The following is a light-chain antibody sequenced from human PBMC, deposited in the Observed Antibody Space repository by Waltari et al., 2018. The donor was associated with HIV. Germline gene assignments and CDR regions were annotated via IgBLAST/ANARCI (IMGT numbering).Light chain of an antibody. J-gene: IGLJ1*01. V-gene: IGLV2-11*01. CDR1: SSDVGGYNY. Sequence: QSALTQPRSVSGSPGQSVTISCTGPSSDVGGYNYVSWYQHHPGKAPKFMIYDVTKRPSGVPDRFSGSKSGNTASLTISGLQAEDEADYYCCSYAGRYTYVFGTGTKVTVL. CDR2: DVT. CDR3: CSYAGRYTYV.